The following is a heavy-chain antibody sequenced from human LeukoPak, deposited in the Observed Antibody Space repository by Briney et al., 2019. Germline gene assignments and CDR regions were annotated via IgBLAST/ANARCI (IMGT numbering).Heavy chain of an antibody. V-gene: IGHV1-8*01. J-gene: IGHJ4*02. CDR1: GYTFTSYD. Sequence: ASVKVSCKASGYTFTSYDINWVRQATGQGLEWMGWMNPNSGNTGYAQKFQGRVTMTRNSSITTAYMELSSLRSEDTAVYYCARRHDRSRDCSCYNRDYWDQGNLVNVSS. CDR3: ARRHDRSRDCSCYNRDY. CDR2: MNPNSGNT. D-gene: IGHD2-15*01.